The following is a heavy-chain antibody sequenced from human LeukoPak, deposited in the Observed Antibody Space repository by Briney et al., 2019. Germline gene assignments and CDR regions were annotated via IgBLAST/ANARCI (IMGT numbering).Heavy chain of an antibody. Sequence: PSETLSLTCAVYGGSFSGYYWSWIRQPPGKGLEWIGEINHSGSTNYNPSLKSRVTISVDTSKNQFSLKLSSVIAADTAVYYCARGSHYDYVWGSYRHQFDYWGQGTLVTVSS. J-gene: IGHJ4*02. D-gene: IGHD3-16*02. CDR2: INHSGST. CDR3: ARGSHYDYVWGSYRHQFDY. V-gene: IGHV4-34*01. CDR1: GGSFSGYY.